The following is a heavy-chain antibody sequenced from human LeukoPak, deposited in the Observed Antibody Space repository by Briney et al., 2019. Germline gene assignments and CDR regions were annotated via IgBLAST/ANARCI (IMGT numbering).Heavy chain of an antibody. CDR2: IKSKTDGGTI. Sequence: PGGSLRLSCAASGFTFSSYAMIWVRQAPGKGLEWVGRIKSKTDGGTIDYAAPVKGRFSISRDDSKDTMYLQMNSLKSDDTAVYYCATHIPWDIWGPGTMVTVSS. CDR1: GFTFSSYA. J-gene: IGHJ3*02. V-gene: IGHV3-15*01. CDR3: ATHIPWDI. D-gene: IGHD2-21*01.